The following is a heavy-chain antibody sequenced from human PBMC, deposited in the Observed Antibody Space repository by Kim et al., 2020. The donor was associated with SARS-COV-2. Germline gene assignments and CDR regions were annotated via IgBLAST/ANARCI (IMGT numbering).Heavy chain of an antibody. J-gene: IGHJ4*02. CDR3: ARRAYSYGFYYFDY. CDR1: GGSISSYY. CDR2: IYYSGST. V-gene: IGHV4-59*01. Sequence: SETLSLTCTVSGGSISSYYWSWIRQPPGKGLEWIGYIYYSGSTNYNPSLKSRVTISVDTSKNQFSLKLSSVTAADTAVYYCARRAYSYGFYYFDYWGQGTLVTVSS. D-gene: IGHD5-18*01.